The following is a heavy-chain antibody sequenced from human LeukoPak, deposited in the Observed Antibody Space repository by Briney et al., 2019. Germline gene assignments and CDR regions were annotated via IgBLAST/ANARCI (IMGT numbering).Heavy chain of an antibody. CDR1: GYTFTGYY. V-gene: IGHV1-2*06. Sequence: GASVKVSCKASGYTFTGYYMHWVRQAPGQGLEWMGRINPNSGGTNYAQKFQGRVTMTRDTSISTAYMELSRLRSDDTAVYYCARDRRQGCSSTSCYAFDYWGQGTLVTVSS. J-gene: IGHJ4*02. CDR3: ARDRRQGCSSTSCYAFDY. D-gene: IGHD2-2*01. CDR2: INPNSGGT.